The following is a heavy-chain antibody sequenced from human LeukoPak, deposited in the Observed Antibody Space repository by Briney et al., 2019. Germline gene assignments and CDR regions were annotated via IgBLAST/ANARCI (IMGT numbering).Heavy chain of an antibody. D-gene: IGHD1-26*01. CDR3: ARRHVTGYSVSFEDY. Sequence: PGGSLRLSCAASGFTFSNYGMNWVRQAPGKGLEWVSSISSSSSYMYYADSVKGRFTISRDNAKKSLYLQMNSLRPEDPAVYYFARRHVTGYSVSFEDYRGQGTLVTVPS. V-gene: IGHV3-21*01. J-gene: IGHJ4*02. CDR2: ISSSSSYM. CDR1: GFTFSNYG.